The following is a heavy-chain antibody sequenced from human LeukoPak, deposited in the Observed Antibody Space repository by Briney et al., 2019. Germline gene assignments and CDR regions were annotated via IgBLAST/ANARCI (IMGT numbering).Heavy chain of an antibody. V-gene: IGHV3-30*03. Sequence: GRSLRLSCAASGFTFSNYGMHWVRQAPGKGLEWVAVISYDGSNKYYVDSVKGRFTISRDNSKNTLYLQMNSLRAEDTAVYYCATPKGGSGSHRAPLEYWGQGTLVTVST. D-gene: IGHD3-10*01. CDR3: ATPKGGSGSHRAPLEY. CDR2: ISYDGSNK. CDR1: GFTFSNYG. J-gene: IGHJ4*02.